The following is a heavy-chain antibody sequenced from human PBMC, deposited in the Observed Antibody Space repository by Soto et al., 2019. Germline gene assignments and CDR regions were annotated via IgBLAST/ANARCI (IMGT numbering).Heavy chain of an antibody. Sequence: QITLKESGPTLVKPTQTLTLTCTFSGFSLSTGGVGVGWIRQPPGKALEWLALIYWDDDKRYSPSLKSRLTVTTYTTKNQVVLTMPNMDPMDTATYYCVHSRCGGDCLRSYSSHYYYGMDVWGQGTTVTVSS. D-gene: IGHD2-21*02. V-gene: IGHV2-5*02. CDR3: VHSRCGGDCLRSYSSHYYYGMDV. J-gene: IGHJ6*02. CDR2: IYWDDDK. CDR1: GFSLSTGGVG.